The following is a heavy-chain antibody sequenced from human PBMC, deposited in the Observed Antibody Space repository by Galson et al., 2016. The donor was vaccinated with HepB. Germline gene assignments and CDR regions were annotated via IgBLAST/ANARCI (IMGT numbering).Heavy chain of an antibody. V-gene: IGHV4-4*02. D-gene: IGHD5-24*01. CDR2: VYLGGST. J-gene: IGHJ1*01. Sequence: SETLSLTCGVSGASISSSSWWSWVRQTPGKGLEWIGEVYLGGSTNYNPSLRSRATISLDKSRSQFSLNLTSVTAADTAMYYCARDLQSPVDHWGQGTLVTVSS. CDR1: GASISSSSW. CDR3: ARDLQSPVDH.